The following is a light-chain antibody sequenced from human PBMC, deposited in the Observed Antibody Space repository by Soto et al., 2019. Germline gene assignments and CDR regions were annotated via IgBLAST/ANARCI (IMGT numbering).Light chain of an antibody. V-gene: IGKV1-5*01. Sequence: GDRVTITCRASQTTNTWLAWYQQKPGTAPKLLIYDASSLEGGVPSRFSASGSGTEFTLTISSLQPDDLATYDCQQYISYPYTFGQGTKVEIK. CDR1: QTTNTW. J-gene: IGKJ2*01. CDR3: QQYISYPYT. CDR2: DAS.